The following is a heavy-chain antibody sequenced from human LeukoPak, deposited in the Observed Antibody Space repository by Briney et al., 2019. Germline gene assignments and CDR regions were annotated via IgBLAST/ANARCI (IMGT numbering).Heavy chain of an antibody. D-gene: IGHD1-26*01. CDR1: GFTFSRNG. J-gene: IGHJ6*03. V-gene: IGHV3-30*02. CDR3: AKGYGWEAYYYYYYLDV. Sequence: PGGSLRLSCGASGFTFSRNGMHWVRQTPGKGLEWVAFIRHDGSNKYYADSAKGRFTISRDNSKNTLYLRMNSLRDEDTAVYYCAKGYGWEAYYYYYYLDVWGKGTTVTISS. CDR2: IRHDGSNK.